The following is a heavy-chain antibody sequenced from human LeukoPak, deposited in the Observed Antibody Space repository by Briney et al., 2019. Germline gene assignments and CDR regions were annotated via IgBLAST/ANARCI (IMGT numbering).Heavy chain of an antibody. D-gene: IGHD2-8*01. V-gene: IGHV3-30*02. Sequence: GGSLRLSCAASGFTFSSYGMHWVRQAPDKGLEWVAFIRYDGSNKYYADSVKGRFTISRDDSKNTLFLQMNSLRAEDTAIYYCAKDSFSYNGVFDALDVWGQGTMVTVSS. CDR3: AKDSFSYNGVFDALDV. CDR1: GFTFSSYG. J-gene: IGHJ3*01. CDR2: IRYDGSNK.